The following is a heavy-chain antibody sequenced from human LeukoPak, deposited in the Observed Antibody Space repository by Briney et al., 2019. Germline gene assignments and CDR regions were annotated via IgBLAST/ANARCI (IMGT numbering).Heavy chain of an antibody. CDR1: GFTFSSYA. Sequence: GRSLRLSCAASGFTFSSYAMHWVRQAPGKGLEWVAVISYDGSNKYYADSVKGRFTISRDNSKNTLYLQMNSLRSEDTAVYYRGRILELSDYWGQGTLVTVCS. V-gene: IGHV3-30-3*01. CDR2: ISYDGSNK. D-gene: IGHD1-7*01. J-gene: IGHJ4*02. CDR3: GRILELSDY.